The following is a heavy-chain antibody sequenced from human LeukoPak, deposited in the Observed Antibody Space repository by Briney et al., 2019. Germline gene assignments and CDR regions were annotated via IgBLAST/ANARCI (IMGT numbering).Heavy chain of an antibody. D-gene: IGHD3-22*01. V-gene: IGHV4-31*03. Sequence: SETLSLTCTVSGGSISSGGYYWSWIRQHPGKGLEWIGYIYYSGSTYYNPSLKSRVTISVDTSKNQFSLKLSSVTAADTAVYYCARGEDSSGPGNAFDIWGQGTMVTVSS. CDR3: ARGEDSSGPGNAFDI. CDR1: GGSISSGGYY. J-gene: IGHJ3*02. CDR2: IYYSGST.